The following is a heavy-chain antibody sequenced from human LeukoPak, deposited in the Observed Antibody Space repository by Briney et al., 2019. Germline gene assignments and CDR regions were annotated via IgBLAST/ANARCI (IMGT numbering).Heavy chain of an antibody. Sequence: PSETLSLTCSVFDGSISNYYWSWIRQPPGKGLEWIGYAYYSGSTTYNPSLESRVTISVDTSKNQFSLKLTAVTAADTAVYYCARNSAVATSRSWFDPWGQGTLVTVSS. CDR2: AYYSGST. V-gene: IGHV4-59*08. CDR1: DGSISNYY. CDR3: ARNSAVATSRSWFDP. D-gene: IGHD6-19*01. J-gene: IGHJ5*02.